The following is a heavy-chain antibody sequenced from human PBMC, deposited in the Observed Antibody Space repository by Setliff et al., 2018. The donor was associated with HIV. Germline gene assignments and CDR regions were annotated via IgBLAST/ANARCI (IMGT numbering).Heavy chain of an antibody. D-gene: IGHD5-12*01. CDR1: GVSITNGTFY. Sequence: SETLSLTCTDSGVSITNGTFYWNWIRQPAGKGLEWIGRIAKTGSTNYNPSLKSRRTISMYTSKNQFSLKLNSVTAADTAGYYCARDFKRYNSPCRFDPWGPGTLVTVSS. V-gene: IGHV4-61*02. J-gene: IGHJ5*02. CDR3: ARDFKRYNSPCRFDP. CDR2: IAKTGST.